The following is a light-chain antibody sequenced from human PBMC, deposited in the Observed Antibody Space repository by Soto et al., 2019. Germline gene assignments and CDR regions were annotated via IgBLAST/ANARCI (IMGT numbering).Light chain of an antibody. J-gene: IGLJ1*01. V-gene: IGLV2-14*01. CDR2: EVS. CDR3: NSYTSSSALYV. Sequence: QSALTQPASVSGSPGQSITIFCTGTSSHIGAYKYVSWYQQHPGKAPKLILYEVSNRPSGVSNRFSGFKSGNTASLTITGLQAEDEADYYCNSYTSSSALYVFGTGTKLTVL. CDR1: SSHIGAYKY.